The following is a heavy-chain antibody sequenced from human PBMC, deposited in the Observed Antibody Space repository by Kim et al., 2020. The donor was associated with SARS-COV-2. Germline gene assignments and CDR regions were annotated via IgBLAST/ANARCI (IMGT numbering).Heavy chain of an antibody. V-gene: IGHV3-23*01. CDR2: ISGSGGST. D-gene: IGHD1-26*01. J-gene: IGHJ5*02. CDR3: AKAPHILIVGATDYH. CDR1: GFTFSSYA. Sequence: GGSLRLSCAASGFTFSSYAMSWGRQAPGKGLEWVSAISGSGGSTYYADSVKGRFTISRDNSKNTLYLQMNSLRAEDTAVYYCAKAPHILIVGATDYHWGQGTLVTVSS.